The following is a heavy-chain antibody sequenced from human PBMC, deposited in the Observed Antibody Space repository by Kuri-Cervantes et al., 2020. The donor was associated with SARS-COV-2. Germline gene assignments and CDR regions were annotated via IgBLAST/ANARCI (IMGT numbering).Heavy chain of an antibody. CDR3: ARGFELDY. J-gene: IGHJ4*02. CDR2: IKQDGSEK. V-gene: IGHV3-7*03. CDR1: GFNLSHNW. Sequence: GESLRLSCAASGFNLSHNWMSWVRQAPGKGLEWVANIKQDGSEKYYVDSVKGRFAISRDNPKNSLYLQLNSLRGEDTAMYYCARGFELDYWGQGTLVTVSS. D-gene: IGHD5-12*01.